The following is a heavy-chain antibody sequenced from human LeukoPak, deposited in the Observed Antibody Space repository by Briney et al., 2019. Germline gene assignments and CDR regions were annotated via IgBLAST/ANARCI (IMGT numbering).Heavy chain of an antibody. CDR1: GGSIRSSSYY. D-gene: IGHD5-18*01. CDR2: LYYTGTT. Sequence: SETLSLTCTVSGGSIRSSSYYWGWLRQPSGKGLEWLGSLYYTGTTFYNPSLKSPVSISVDPSKNQFSLKLTSVTATDTAVYYCARLREDTSMFNWFDPWGQGTLVTVSS. J-gene: IGHJ5*02. CDR3: ARLREDTSMFNWFDP. V-gene: IGHV4-39*01.